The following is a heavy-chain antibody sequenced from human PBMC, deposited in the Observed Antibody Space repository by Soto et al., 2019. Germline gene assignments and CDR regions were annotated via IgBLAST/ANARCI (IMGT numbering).Heavy chain of an antibody. CDR3: ARDSIIAAAGTKDY. CDR1: GLAFSNFP. D-gene: IGHD6-13*01. Sequence: GGSLRLSCATSGLAFSNFPMIWVRRAPGKGLEWVSNIRQSGRETYYADSVKGRFTISRDNAKNLVYLQMSSLRAEDTAVYYCARDSIIAAAGTKDYWGQGTLVTVSS. V-gene: IGHV3-21*06. J-gene: IGHJ4*02. CDR2: IRQSGRET.